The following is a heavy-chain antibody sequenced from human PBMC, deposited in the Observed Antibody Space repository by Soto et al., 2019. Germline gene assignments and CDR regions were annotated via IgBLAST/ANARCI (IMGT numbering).Heavy chain of an antibody. D-gene: IGHD5-18*01. Sequence: QVQLVESGGGVVQPGRSLRLSCAASGCTFSSYGMHWVRQAPGKGLEWVAVIWYDGSNKYYADSVKGRFTISRDNSKNTVSLQMNSLRAEDTAVYYCARGYSYWSLDYWGQGALVTVSS. J-gene: IGHJ4*02. CDR2: IWYDGSNK. V-gene: IGHV3-33*01. CDR3: ARGYSYWSLDY. CDR1: GCTFSSYG.